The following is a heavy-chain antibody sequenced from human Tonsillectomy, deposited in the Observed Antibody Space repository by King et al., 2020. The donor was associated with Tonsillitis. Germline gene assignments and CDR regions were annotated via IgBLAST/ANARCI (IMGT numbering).Heavy chain of an antibody. CDR3: ARGYCGGDCYSIEWFDP. V-gene: IGHV4-31*03. CDR1: GGSISSGGYF. Sequence: VQLQESGPGLVKPSQTLSLTCTVSGGSISSGGYFWSWIRQHPGKGLEWIGYIYYSGSTYYKPSLKSRVNITVDTSKNQFSLNLSSVTAADTAVYYCARGYCGGDCYSIEWFDPWGQGTLVTVSS. J-gene: IGHJ5*02. CDR2: IYYSGST. D-gene: IGHD2-21*02.